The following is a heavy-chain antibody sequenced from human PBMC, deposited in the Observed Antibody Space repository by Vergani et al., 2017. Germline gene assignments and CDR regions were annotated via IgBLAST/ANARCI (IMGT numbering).Heavy chain of an antibody. CDR3: TTPSKWELRYYFDY. CDR2: ISGSGGRT. V-gene: IGHV3-23*01. Sequence: EVQLLESGGGLVQPGGSLRLSCAASGCTFSSHATSWVRQAQGQGLEWVSAISGSGGRTYYADSVKGRFTISRDNSKNTLYLQMNSLKTEDTAVYYCTTPSKWELRYYFDYWGQGTLVTVSS. CDR1: GCTFSSHA. D-gene: IGHD1-26*01. J-gene: IGHJ4*02.